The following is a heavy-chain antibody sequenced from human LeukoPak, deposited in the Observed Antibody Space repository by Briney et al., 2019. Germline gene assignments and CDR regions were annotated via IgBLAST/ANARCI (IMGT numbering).Heavy chain of an antibody. J-gene: IGHJ5*02. D-gene: IGHD6-13*01. V-gene: IGHV3-23*01. CDR1: GFTFSSYG. Sequence: GGSLTLSCAASGFTFSSYGMRRDRQTPGKGVEWVSGIRGSGGSTEYADPEKGRFNISRDSSKNTLYLQMNSLRVEDTAVYYCAKDSDELVAAAYNWFDRWGQGTLVTVSS. CDR3: AKDSDELVAAAYNWFDR. CDR2: IRGSGGST.